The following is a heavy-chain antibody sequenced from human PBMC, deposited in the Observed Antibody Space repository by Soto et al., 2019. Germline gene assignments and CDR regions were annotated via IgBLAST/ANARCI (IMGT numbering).Heavy chain of an antibody. CDR3: ATSSSSSWYLTAYYYYGMDV. J-gene: IGHJ6*02. Sequence: SETLSLTCTVSGGSISSYYWSWIRQPPGKGLEWIGYIYYSGSTNYNPSLKSRVTISVDTSKNQFSLKLSSVTAAETAVYYCATSSSSSWYLTAYYYYGMDVWGQGTTVTVSS. CDR1: GGSISSYY. D-gene: IGHD6-13*01. V-gene: IGHV4-59*01. CDR2: IYYSGST.